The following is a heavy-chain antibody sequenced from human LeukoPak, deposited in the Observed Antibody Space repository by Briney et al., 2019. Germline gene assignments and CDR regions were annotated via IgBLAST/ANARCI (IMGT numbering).Heavy chain of an antibody. Sequence: GGSLRLSCAASGFTFSSYSMNWVRQAPGKGLEWVSSIISSSSYVHYADSVKGRFTISRDNSKNTLYLQMNSLRAEDTAVYYCAKVLGYDSSGYYTDDTFHIWGQGTMVTVSS. D-gene: IGHD3-22*01. CDR1: GFTFSSYS. V-gene: IGHV3-21*01. J-gene: IGHJ3*02. CDR3: AKVLGYDSSGYYTDDTFHI. CDR2: IISSSSYV.